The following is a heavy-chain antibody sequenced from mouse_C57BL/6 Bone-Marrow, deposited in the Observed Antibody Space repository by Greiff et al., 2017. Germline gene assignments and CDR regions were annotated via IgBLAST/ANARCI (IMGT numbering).Heavy chain of an antibody. D-gene: IGHD1-1*01. V-gene: IGHV5-4*01. CDR3: AREGITTVVASYAMDY. CDR2: ISDGGSYT. CDR1: GFTFSSYA. Sequence: EVQLVESGGGLVKPGGSLKLSCAASGFTFSSYAMSWVRQTPEKRLEWVATISDGGSYTYYPDNVKGRFPISRDNAKNNLYLQMSQLKSEDTAMYYCAREGITTVVASYAMDYWGQGTSVTVSS. J-gene: IGHJ4*01.